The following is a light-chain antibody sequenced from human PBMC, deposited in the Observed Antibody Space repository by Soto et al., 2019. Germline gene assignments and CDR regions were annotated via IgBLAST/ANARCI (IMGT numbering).Light chain of an antibody. CDR3: QAWDSSTAV. CDR1: KLGEKY. Sequence: SYELTQPPSVSVSPGQTASIICSGSKLGEKYASWYQQKPGQSPVLVIYQDNKRPSGIPERFSGSNSGNTATLTISGTQATDEADYFRQAWDSSTAVFGGGTKVTVL. CDR2: QDN. V-gene: IGLV3-1*01. J-gene: IGLJ2*01.